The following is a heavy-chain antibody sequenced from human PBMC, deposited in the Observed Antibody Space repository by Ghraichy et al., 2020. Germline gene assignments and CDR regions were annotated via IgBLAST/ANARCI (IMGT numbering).Heavy chain of an antibody. CDR3: ARDWGSSSSGGLGP. J-gene: IGHJ5*02. Sequence: SETLSLTCTVSGVSISTYYWSWIRQPPGKGLEWIGYLYDGGSTKYNPSLKSRVTISVDTSKNQLSLNLTSVTAADTAVYYCARDWGSSSSGGLGPWGQETLVTVSS. V-gene: IGHV4-59*01. D-gene: IGHD2-2*01. CDR1: GVSISTYY. CDR2: LYDGGST.